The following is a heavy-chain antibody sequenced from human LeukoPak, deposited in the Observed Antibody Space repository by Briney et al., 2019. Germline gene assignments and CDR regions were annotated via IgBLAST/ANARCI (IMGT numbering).Heavy chain of an antibody. Sequence: SETLSLTCAASEYSISSGYYWAWIRQPPGKGLEWVGATYHSGRTYYNLSLQSRLTRSIDTSKNQIFLKLSSATAADTAVYYCVRDRQYYYESSGLDSDAFDIWGQGTMVSVSS. V-gene: IGHV4-38-2*02. J-gene: IGHJ3*02. CDR2: TYHSGRT. CDR1: EYSISSGYY. D-gene: IGHD3-22*01. CDR3: VRDRQYYYESSGLDSDAFDI.